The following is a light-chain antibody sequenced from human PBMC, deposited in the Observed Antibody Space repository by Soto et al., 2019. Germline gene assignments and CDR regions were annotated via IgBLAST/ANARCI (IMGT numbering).Light chain of an antibody. J-gene: IGKJ2*01. Sequence: EIVLTQSPGTLSLSPGERATLSCRASQSVSSSYLAWYQQKPGQAPRLLIYGASSRATGIPDRFSGSGSGTDFTLTISRLAPGDFAVYYCQQYGSSPRTFGQGTKLELK. CDR2: GAS. V-gene: IGKV3-20*01. CDR3: QQYGSSPRT. CDR1: QSVSSSY.